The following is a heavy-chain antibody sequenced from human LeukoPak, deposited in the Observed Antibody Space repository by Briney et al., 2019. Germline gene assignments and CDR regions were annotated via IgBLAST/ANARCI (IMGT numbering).Heavy chain of an antibody. V-gene: IGHV3-21*01. CDR2: ISSSSSYI. CDR3: IRDKARDPYYYYYGMDV. Sequence: PGGSLRLSCAASGFTFSSYSMNWVRQAPGKGLEWVSSISSSSSYIYYADSVKGRFTISRDNAKNSLYLQMNSPRAEDTAVYYCIRDKARDPYYYYYGMDVWGQGTTVTVSS. CDR1: GFTFSSYS. D-gene: IGHD5-24*01. J-gene: IGHJ6*02.